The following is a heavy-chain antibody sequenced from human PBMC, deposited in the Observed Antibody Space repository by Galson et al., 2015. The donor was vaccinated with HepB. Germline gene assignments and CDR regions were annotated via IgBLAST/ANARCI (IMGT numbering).Heavy chain of an antibody. CDR3: AREFRWDDQPGDDY. J-gene: IGHJ4*02. CDR2: IFSSGST. Sequence: TLSLTCTVSGASVRSGDFFWSWIRQPPGKGLEWIGYIFSSGSTYYNPSFQSRLTISMDTSKNQFSLNLNSVNAADTAVYYCAREFRWDDQPGDDYWGQGTLVTVSP. CDR1: GASVRSGDFF. D-gene: IGHD1-14*01. V-gene: IGHV4-30-4*01.